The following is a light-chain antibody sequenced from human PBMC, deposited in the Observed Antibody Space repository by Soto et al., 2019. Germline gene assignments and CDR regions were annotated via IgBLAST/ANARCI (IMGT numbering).Light chain of an antibody. Sequence: EIVMTQSPATLSVSPGERATLSCRASQSVSSNLAWYQQKPGQAPRLLTYGASTRAIGIPARFSGSGSGTEFSLTISSLQSEDFAVYYCQQYNDWPPRYTFGQGTKLEIK. J-gene: IGKJ2*01. V-gene: IGKV3-15*01. CDR3: QQYNDWPPRYT. CDR2: GAS. CDR1: QSVSSN.